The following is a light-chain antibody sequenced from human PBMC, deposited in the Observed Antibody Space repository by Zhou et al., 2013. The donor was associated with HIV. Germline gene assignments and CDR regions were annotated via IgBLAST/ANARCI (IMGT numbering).Light chain of an antibody. CDR2: GAS. J-gene: IGKJ3*01. V-gene: IGKV3-15*01. CDR3: QQRGNWPLT. CDR1: QSVSSN. Sequence: EIVMTQPPVTLSVSPGERATLSCRASQSVSSNLAWYQQKPGQAPRLLIYGASTRATGIPARFSGSGSGTDFTLTISNLEPEDFAVYYCQQRGNWPLTFGPGTKVDLK.